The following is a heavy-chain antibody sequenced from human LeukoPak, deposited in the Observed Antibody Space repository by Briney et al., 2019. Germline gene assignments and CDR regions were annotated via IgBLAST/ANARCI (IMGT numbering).Heavy chain of an antibody. Sequence: PSETLSLTCTVSGGXISIGGYYWSWIRQHPGKGLEWIGYIYYSGITYYNPSLKSRVTISVDTSKNQFSLYLSSVTAAGTAVYYCARVTSGEFADYWGQGTLVTVSS. CDR1: GGXISIGGYY. CDR2: IYYSGIT. CDR3: ARVTSGEFADY. J-gene: IGHJ4*02. D-gene: IGHD3-10*01. V-gene: IGHV4-31*03.